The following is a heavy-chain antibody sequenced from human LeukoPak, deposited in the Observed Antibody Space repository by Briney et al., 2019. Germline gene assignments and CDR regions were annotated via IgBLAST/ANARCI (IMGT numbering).Heavy chain of an antibody. J-gene: IGHJ4*02. Sequence: SETLSLTCAVYGGSFSGYYWSWIRQPPGKGLEWIGEINHSGSTNYNPSLKSRVTISVDTSKNQFSLKLSSVTAADTAVYFCARLFNYYGSGSPFDYWGQGTLVTVSS. CDR3: ARLFNYYGSGSPFDY. D-gene: IGHD3-10*01. CDR1: GGSFSGYY. V-gene: IGHV4-34*01. CDR2: INHSGST.